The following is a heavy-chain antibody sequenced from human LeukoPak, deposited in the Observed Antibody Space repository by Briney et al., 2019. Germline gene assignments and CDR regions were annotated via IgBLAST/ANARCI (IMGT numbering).Heavy chain of an antibody. CDR3: TRGSACSGGNCYSD. J-gene: IGHJ4*02. CDR2: INPNSGDT. D-gene: IGHD2-15*01. V-gene: IGHV1-2*06. Sequence: ASVKVSCKASGYTFTGYYIHWVRQAPGQGLEWMGRINPNSGDTNYAQKFQGRVTMTRDTSISTAYMELSRLRSDDTAVYYCTRGSACSGGNCYSDWGQGTLVTVFS. CDR1: GYTFTGYY.